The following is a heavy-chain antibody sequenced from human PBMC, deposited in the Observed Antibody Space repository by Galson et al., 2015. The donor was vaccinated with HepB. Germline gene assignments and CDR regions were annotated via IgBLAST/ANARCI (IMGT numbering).Heavy chain of an antibody. J-gene: IGHJ4*02. V-gene: IGHV4-31*03. CDR3: AAGDLYDGSGFSF. Sequence: LSLTCTVSGGSMSSGGYYWSWLRQHPGKGLECIGYIFYSGRTYYNPSLKSRVTISIDTSKNHFTLKLSSVTAADTAVYYCAAGDLYDGSGFSFWGQGTLVTVSS. CDR2: IFYSGRT. CDR1: GGSMSSGGYY. D-gene: IGHD3-22*01.